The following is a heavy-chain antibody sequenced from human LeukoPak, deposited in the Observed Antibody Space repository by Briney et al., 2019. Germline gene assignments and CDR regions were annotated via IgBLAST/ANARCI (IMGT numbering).Heavy chain of an antibody. CDR2: INHSGST. CDR1: GGSFSGYY. V-gene: IGHV4-34*09. D-gene: IGHD2-2*01. J-gene: IGHJ4*02. Sequence: SETLSLTCAVYGGSFSGYYWSWIRQPPGKGLEWIGEINHSGSTNYNPSLKSRVTISVDTSKNEFSLKLSSVTAADTAVYYCASMAGYCRSTSCYGNFDSWGQGTLVTVSS. CDR3: ASMAGYCRSTSCYGNFDS.